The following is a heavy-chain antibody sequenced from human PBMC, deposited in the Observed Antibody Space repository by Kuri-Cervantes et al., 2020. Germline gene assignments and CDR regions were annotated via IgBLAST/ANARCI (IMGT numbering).Heavy chain of an antibody. D-gene: IGHD2-2*01. CDR2: ISSSGSTI. Sequence: GESLKISCAASGFTFSSYAMHWVRQAPGKGLEWVSYISSSGSTIYYADSVKGRFTISRDNAKNSLYLQMNSLRAEDTAVYYCARAHLVPAAISWFDPWGQGTLVTVSS. J-gene: IGHJ5*02. CDR1: GFTFSSYA. CDR3: ARAHLVPAAISWFDP. V-gene: IGHV3-48*04.